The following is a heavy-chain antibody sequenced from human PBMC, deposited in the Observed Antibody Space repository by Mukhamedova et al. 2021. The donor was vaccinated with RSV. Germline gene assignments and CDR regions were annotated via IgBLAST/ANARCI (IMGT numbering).Heavy chain of an antibody. Sequence: AVIWYDGSNKYYADSVKGRSTISRDNSKNTLYLQMNSLRAEDTAVYYCARDRGMGFSAADAFDILGQGTMVTVAS. V-gene: IGHV3-33*01. J-gene: IGHJ3*02. D-gene: IGHD3-10*01. CDR3: ARDRGMGFSAADAFDI. CDR2: IWYDGSNK.